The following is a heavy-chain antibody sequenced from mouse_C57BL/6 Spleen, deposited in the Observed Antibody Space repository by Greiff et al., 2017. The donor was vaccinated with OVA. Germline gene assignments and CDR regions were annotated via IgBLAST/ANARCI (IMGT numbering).Heavy chain of an antibody. V-gene: IGHV1-52*01. Sequence: QVQLQQPGAELVRPGSSVKLSCKASGYTFTSYWMHWVKQRPIQGLEWIGNIDPSDSETHYNQKFTDKATLTVDKSSSTAYMQLSSLTSEDSAVYYCARSHYGAWLAYWGQGTLVTVSA. J-gene: IGHJ3*01. D-gene: IGHD1-2*01. CDR2: IDPSDSET. CDR3: ARSHYGAWLAY. CDR1: GYTFTSYW.